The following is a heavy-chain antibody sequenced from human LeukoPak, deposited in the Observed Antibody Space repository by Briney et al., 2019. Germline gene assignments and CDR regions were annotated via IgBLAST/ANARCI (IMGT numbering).Heavy chain of an antibody. Sequence: TGGSLRLSCAASGFTFDVYGMSWVRQAPGKGLEWVSGINWNGDSTDYADSVKGRFTISRDNARNSLYVQMNSLRAEDTALYYCARGPLTGSMLGDFDYWGQGTLVTVSS. D-gene: IGHD7-27*01. CDR1: GFTFDVYG. CDR2: INWNGDST. CDR3: ARGPLTGSMLGDFDY. J-gene: IGHJ4*02. V-gene: IGHV3-20*04.